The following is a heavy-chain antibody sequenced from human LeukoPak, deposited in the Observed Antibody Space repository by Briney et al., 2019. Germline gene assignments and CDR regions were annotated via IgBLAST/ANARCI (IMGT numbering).Heavy chain of an antibody. Sequence: PSQTLSLTCTVSGGSISSGGYYWSWIRQHPGKGPEWIGYIYYSGSTYYNPSLKSRVTISVDTSKNQFSLKLSSVTAADTAVYYCARVGSSSPIYYYYYMDVWGKGTTVTVSS. D-gene: IGHD6-6*01. CDR2: IYYSGST. J-gene: IGHJ6*03. V-gene: IGHV4-31*03. CDR3: ARVGSSSPIYYYYYMDV. CDR1: GGSISSGGYY.